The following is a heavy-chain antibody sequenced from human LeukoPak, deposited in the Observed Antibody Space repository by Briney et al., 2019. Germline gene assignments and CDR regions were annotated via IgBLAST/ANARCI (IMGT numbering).Heavy chain of an antibody. V-gene: IGHV4-59*12. CDR2: IYHSGST. J-gene: IGHJ4*02. D-gene: IGHD3-10*01. CDR1: GGSISSYY. CDR3: ARGSYGSGNDY. Sequence: SETLSLTCTVSGGSISSYYWSWIRQPPGKGLEWIGYIYHSGSTYYNPSLKSRVTISVDRSKNQFSLKLSSVTAADTAVYYCARGSYGSGNDYWGQGTLVTVSS.